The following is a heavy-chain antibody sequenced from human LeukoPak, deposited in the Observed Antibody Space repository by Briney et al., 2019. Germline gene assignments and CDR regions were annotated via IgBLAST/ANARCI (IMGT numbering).Heavy chain of an antibody. CDR2: INSDGSST. J-gene: IGHJ4*02. CDR3: AISYYGSVY. D-gene: IGHD3-10*01. CDR1: GFTFSSNW. V-gene: IGHV3-74*01. Sequence: GGSLRLSCAASGFTFSSNWMHWVRQAPGKGLVWVSRINSDGSSTRYADSVKGRFTISRGNAKNTLYLQMNSLRAEDTAVYYCAISYYGSVYWGQGTLVTVSS.